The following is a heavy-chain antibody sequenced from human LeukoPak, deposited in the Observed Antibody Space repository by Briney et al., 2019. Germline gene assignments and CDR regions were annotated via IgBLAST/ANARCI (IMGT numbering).Heavy chain of an antibody. CDR1: GFTVSSNY. J-gene: IGHJ3*02. CDR3: ARTTVESGRYDAFDI. V-gene: IGHV3-53*01. Sequence: PGGSLRLSCAASGFTVSSNYMSWGRQASEKGLEWVSILYSGGSAYYADSVKGQFTISRDNSKNTLYPQMNSLRVEDTAVYYCARTTVESGRYDAFDIWGQGTLVSVSS. D-gene: IGHD4-23*01. CDR2: LYSGGSA.